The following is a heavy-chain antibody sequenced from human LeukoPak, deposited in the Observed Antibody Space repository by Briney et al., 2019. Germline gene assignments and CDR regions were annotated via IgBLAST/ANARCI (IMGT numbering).Heavy chain of an antibody. CDR1: GGSISSSSYY. D-gene: IGHD5-12*01. J-gene: IGHJ4*02. V-gene: IGHV4-39*02. CDR2: ICYSGST. CDR3: AREGPERGYSGY. Sequence: SETLSLTCTVSGGSISSSSYYWGWIRPPPGKGREWIGSICYSGSTYSNPSLKSRVTISVDTSKNQFSLKLSSVTAADTAVYYCAREGPERGYSGYWGQGTLGTVSS.